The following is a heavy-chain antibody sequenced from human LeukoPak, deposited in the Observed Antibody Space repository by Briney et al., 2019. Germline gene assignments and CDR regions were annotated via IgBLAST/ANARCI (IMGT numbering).Heavy chain of an antibody. CDR2: IYYSGST. Sequence: PSETLSLTCTVSGGSISSSSYYWGWIRQPPGKGLEWIGSIYYSGSTYYNPSLNSRVTISVDTSKNQFSLKLSSVTAADTAVYYCARTPLKYYYDSSGYFDYWGQGTLVTVSS. D-gene: IGHD3-22*01. J-gene: IGHJ4*02. CDR3: ARTPLKYYYDSSGYFDY. V-gene: IGHV4-39*01. CDR1: GGSISSSSYY.